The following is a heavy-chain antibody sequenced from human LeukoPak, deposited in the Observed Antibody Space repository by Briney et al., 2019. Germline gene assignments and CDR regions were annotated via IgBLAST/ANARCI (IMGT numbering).Heavy chain of an antibody. Sequence: GESLQISCQASGYSFTNYWIGWVRQMPGKGLEWMGIIYPADSDTRYSPSFQGQVTISADKSINTAYVQWSSLKASDTAMYYCGRAGYSGYEFDYWGQGTLVTVSS. CDR1: GYSFTNYW. CDR3: GRAGYSGYEFDY. J-gene: IGHJ4*02. V-gene: IGHV5-51*01. D-gene: IGHD5-12*01. CDR2: IYPADSDT.